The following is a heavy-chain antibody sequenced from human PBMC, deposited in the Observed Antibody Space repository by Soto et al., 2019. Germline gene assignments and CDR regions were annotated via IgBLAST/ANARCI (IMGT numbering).Heavy chain of an antibody. V-gene: IGHV4-59*08. CDR2: IYYSGST. CDR3: ARPAGYSGYVRWFDP. Sequence: SETLSLTCTVSGGSISSYYWSWIRQPPGKGLEWIGYIYYSGSTNYNPSLKSRVTISVDTSKNQFSLKLSSVTAADTAVYYCARPAGYSGYVRWFDPWGQGTLVTVSS. J-gene: IGHJ5*02. D-gene: IGHD5-12*01. CDR1: GGSISSYY.